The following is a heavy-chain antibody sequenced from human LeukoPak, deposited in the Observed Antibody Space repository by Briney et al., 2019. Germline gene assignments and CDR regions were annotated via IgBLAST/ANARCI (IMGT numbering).Heavy chain of an antibody. CDR3: AKIAGGGSELLWFGELLGHY. D-gene: IGHD3-10*01. CDR1: GFTFSSYA. CDR2: ISGSGGST. V-gene: IGHV3-23*01. Sequence: PGGFLRLSCAASGFTFSSYAMSWVRQAPGKGLEWVSAISGSGGSTYYADSVKGRFTISRDNSKNTLYLQMNSLRAEDTAVYYCAKIAGGGSELLWFGELLGHYWGQGTLVTVSS. J-gene: IGHJ4*02.